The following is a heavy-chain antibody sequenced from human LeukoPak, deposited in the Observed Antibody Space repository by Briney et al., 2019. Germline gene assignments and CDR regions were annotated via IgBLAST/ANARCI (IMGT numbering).Heavy chain of an antibody. D-gene: IGHD4-17*01. V-gene: IGHV4-4*07. CDR3: ARDLYGESTDY. Sequence: SETLSLTCTVSGDSISSYYWSWIRKPTGKGLEWIGRVYTSGSTNYNPSLRSRVTMSGDTSKNQFSLKLSSVTAADTAVYYCARDLYGESTDYWGQGTLITVS. J-gene: IGHJ4*02. CDR2: VYTSGST. CDR1: GDSISSYY.